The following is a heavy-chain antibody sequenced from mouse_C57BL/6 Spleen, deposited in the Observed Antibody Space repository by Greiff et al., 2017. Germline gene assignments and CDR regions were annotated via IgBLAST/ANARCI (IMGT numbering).Heavy chain of an antibody. CDR3: ASRDGYSGGFAY. J-gene: IGHJ3*01. CDR1: GFSLTSYG. D-gene: IGHD2-3*01. V-gene: IGHV2-6*01. CDR2: IWGVGST. Sequence: VHLVESGPGLVAPSQSLSITCTVSGFSLTSYGVDWVRQSPGKGLEWLGVIWGVGSTNYNSALKSRLSISKDNSKSQVFLKMNSLQTDDTAMYYCASRDGYSGGFAYWGQGTLVTVSA.